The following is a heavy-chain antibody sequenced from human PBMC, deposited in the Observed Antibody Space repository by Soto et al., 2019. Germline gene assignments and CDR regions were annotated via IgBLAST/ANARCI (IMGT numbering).Heavy chain of an antibody. Sequence: EVQLVESGGGLVQPGGSLKLSCAASGFTFSGSAMHWVRQASGKGLEWVGRIRSKANSYATAYAASVKGRFTISRDDSKNTAYLQMNSLKTEDTAVYYCTGSTVTPFDYWGQGTLVTVSS. CDR2: IRSKANSYAT. J-gene: IGHJ4*02. CDR1: GFTFSGSA. CDR3: TGSTVTPFDY. V-gene: IGHV3-73*01. D-gene: IGHD4-17*01.